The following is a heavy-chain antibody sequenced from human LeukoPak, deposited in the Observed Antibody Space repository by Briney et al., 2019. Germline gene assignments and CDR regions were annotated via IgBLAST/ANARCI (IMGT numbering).Heavy chain of an antibody. D-gene: IGHD2-2*02. CDR2: SYYTGSI. V-gene: IGHV4-39*01. CDR3: ARQNPYTTSSFFYYMDV. J-gene: IGHJ6*03. Sequence: PSETLSLTCTVSGVSGSSSSYYWGWIRQPPGKRLEWIGSSYYTGSIYYNPSLKSRITMSEDKSKNQFSLKLSSVTAADTAVYYCARQNPYTTSSFFYYMDVWGKGTTVTVSS. CDR1: GVSGSSSSYY.